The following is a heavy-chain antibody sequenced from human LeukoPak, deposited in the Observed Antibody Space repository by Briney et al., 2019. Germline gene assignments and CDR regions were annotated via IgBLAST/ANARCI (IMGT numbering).Heavy chain of an antibody. CDR2: IIPLFGTA. D-gene: IGHD3-22*01. Sequence: ASVKVSCKASGGSFNNYIITWVRQAPGQGLEWMGGIIPLFGTANYAQKFQGRVTITADESTSTAYMELSSLRSEDTAVYYCARGTPYDSSGYFRPYYYYMDVWGKGTTVTISS. J-gene: IGHJ6*03. V-gene: IGHV1-69*13. CDR3: ARGTPYDSSGYFRPYYYYMDV. CDR1: GGSFNNYI.